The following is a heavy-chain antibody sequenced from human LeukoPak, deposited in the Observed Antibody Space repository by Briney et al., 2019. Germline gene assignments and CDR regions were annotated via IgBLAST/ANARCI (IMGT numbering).Heavy chain of an antibody. CDR1: GGSFSGYY. CDR2: INHSGST. D-gene: IGHD4-17*01. CDR3: ARPNPDYGDYRAFYGLDV. Sequence: SETLSLTCAVYGGSFSGYYWSWIRQPPGKGLEWIGEINHSGSTNYNPSLKSRVTISVDTSKNQVSLKLTSVTAADTAVYFCARPNPDYGDYRAFYGLDVWGQGTTVTVSS. J-gene: IGHJ6*02. V-gene: IGHV4-34*01.